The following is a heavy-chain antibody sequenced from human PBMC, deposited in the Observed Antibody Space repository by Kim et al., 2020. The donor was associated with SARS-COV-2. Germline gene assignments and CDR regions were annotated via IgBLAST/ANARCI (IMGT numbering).Heavy chain of an antibody. J-gene: IGHJ5*02. CDR3: ARDSRDGYKSGWFDP. D-gene: IGHD5-12*01. CDR2: IYYSGST. Sequence: SETLSLTCTVSGGSISSYYWSWIRQPPGKGLEWIGYIYYSGSTNYNPSLKSRVTISVDTSKNQFSLKLSSVTAADTAVYYCARDSRDGYKSGWFDPWGQGTLVTVSS. V-gene: IGHV4-59*01. CDR1: GGSISSYY.